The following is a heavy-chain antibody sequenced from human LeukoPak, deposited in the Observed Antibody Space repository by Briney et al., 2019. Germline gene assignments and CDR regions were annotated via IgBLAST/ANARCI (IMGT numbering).Heavy chain of an antibody. CDR3: AREEWGLDTAMVNNYYGMDV. J-gene: IGHJ6*02. Sequence: GASVKVSCKASGYTFTSYYMHWVRQAPGQGLEWMGIINPSGGSTSYAQKFQGRVTMTRDTSTSTVYTELSSLRSEDTAVYYCAREEWGLDTAMVNNYYGMDVWGQGTTVTVSS. CDR2: INPSGGST. CDR1: GYTFTSYY. D-gene: IGHD5-18*01. V-gene: IGHV1-46*01.